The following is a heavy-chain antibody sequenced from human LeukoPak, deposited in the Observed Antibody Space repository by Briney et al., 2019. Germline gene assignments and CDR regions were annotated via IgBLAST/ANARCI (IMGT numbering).Heavy chain of an antibody. J-gene: IGHJ4*02. V-gene: IGHV1-18*01. D-gene: IGHD3-22*01. CDR3: ARVGTSYQYGSSGYYYRFLDY. Sequence: GASVKVSCKASGYTFTSYGISWVRQAPGQGLEWMGWISAYNGNTNYAQKLQGRVTMTTDTSTSTAYMELRSLRSDDTAVYYCARVGTSYQYGSSGYYYRFLDYWGQGTLVTVSS. CDR2: ISAYNGNT. CDR1: GYTFTSYG.